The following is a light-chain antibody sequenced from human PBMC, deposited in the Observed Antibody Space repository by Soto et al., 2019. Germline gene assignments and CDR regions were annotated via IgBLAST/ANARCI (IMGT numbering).Light chain of an antibody. CDR1: QDISNY. CDR3: QQYEDFPLT. CDR2: DAS. V-gene: IGKV1-33*01. J-gene: IGKJ5*01. Sequence: DIELTQSPSSLSASVGDRVTITCQASQDISNYLNWYQQKTGRAPKLLIYDASSLDSGVSSRFSGSGSGTHFTFTISSLQPDDIATYYCQQYEDFPLTFGQGTRLDIK.